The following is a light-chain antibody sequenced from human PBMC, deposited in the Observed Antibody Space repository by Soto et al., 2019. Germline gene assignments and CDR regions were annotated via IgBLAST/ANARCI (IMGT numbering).Light chain of an antibody. CDR1: QSVSNN. V-gene: IGKV3-20*01. Sequence: VVTQPPATLSLSPGERATLSSRASQSVSNNLAWYQQKPGQAPRLLIYGALSRATGIPDRFSGSGSGTDFTLTISRLEPEDFAVYYCQQYGSSPWTFGQGTKVDIK. J-gene: IGKJ1*01. CDR3: QQYGSSPWT. CDR2: GAL.